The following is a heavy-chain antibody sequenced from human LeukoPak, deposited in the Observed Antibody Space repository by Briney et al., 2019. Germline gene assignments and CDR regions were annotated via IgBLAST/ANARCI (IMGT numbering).Heavy chain of an antibody. Sequence: ASVKLSCKASGYAFTDHYIHWLRHAPGQGLELMVWMHPNSGDTNYAQKFQGRVTMTRDTSISTIYMEVSKMRSDHTAVYYCARDGKGMVHFVYWGQGPPVTVSS. CDR1: GYAFTDHY. CDR3: ARDGKGMVHFVY. J-gene: IGHJ4*02. V-gene: IGHV1-2*02. CDR2: MHPNSGDT. D-gene: IGHD3-10*01.